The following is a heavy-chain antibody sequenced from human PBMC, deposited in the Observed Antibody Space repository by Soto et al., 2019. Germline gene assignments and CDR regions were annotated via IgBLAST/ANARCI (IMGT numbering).Heavy chain of an antibody. CDR2: IYYSGST. V-gene: IGHV4-59*01. J-gene: IGHJ5*02. CDR1: GGSISSYY. CDR3: ARGQDIVVVPAARDWFDP. D-gene: IGHD2-2*01. Sequence: SETLSLTCTVSGGSISSYYWSWIRQPPGKGLEWIGYIYYSGSTNYNPSLKSRVTISVDTSKNQFSLKLSSVTAADTAVYYCARGQDIVVVPAARDWFDPWGQGTLVTVSS.